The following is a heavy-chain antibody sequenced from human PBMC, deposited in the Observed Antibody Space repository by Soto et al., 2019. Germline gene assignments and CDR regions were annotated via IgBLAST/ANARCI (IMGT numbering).Heavy chain of an antibody. CDR1: GYSFTSYW. CDR2: IDPSDSYT. CDR3: ARREEDYGTPYGMDV. D-gene: IGHD4-17*01. Sequence: PGESLKISCKGSGYSFTSYWISWVRQMPGKGLEWMGRIDPSDSYTNYSPSFQGHVTISADKSISTDYLQWSSLKASDTPMYYCARREEDYGTPYGMDVWGQGTTVTVSS. J-gene: IGHJ6*02. V-gene: IGHV5-10-1*01.